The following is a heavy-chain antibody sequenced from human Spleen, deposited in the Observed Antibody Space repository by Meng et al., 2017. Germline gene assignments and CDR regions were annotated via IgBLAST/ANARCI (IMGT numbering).Heavy chain of an antibody. Sequence: QVQLHAVGLVLLKHAEPLRLPGAFYVGSFSGYYWIWIRQPPGKGLEWIGEINHSGSTNYNPSLESRATISVDTSQNNLSLKLSSVTAADSAVYYCARGPTTMAHDFDYWGQGTLVTVSS. J-gene: IGHJ4*02. CDR1: VGSFSGYY. D-gene: IGHD4-11*01. V-gene: IGHV4-34*01. CDR2: INHSGST. CDR3: ARGPTTMAHDFDY.